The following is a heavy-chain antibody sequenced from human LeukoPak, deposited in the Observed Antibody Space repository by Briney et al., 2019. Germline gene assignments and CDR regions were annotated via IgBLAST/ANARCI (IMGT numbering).Heavy chain of an antibody. D-gene: IGHD3-3*01. CDR1: GYTFTSYG. J-gene: IGHJ6*02. Sequence: GASVKVSFTASGYTFTSYGISWVRQAPGQGLEWMGWISAYNGNTNYAQKLQGRVTMTTDTSTSTAYMELRSLRSDDTAVYYCAREELLRYDFWSGFDVNRDYGMDVWGQGTTVTVSS. CDR2: ISAYNGNT. V-gene: IGHV1-18*01. CDR3: AREELLRYDFWSGFDVNRDYGMDV.